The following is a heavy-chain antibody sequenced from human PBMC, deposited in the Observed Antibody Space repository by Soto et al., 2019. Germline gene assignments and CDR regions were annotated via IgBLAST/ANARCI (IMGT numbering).Heavy chain of an antibody. CDR3: ASVRGGYYYAMDV. Sequence: QVQLQESGPGLVTSAGPLSHTCAVSGGPIRSCLLGCWVRQPPGEGLEWIGEIYHSGSTIYNPSLKSRVTISVDKSKNQFSLKLSSVTAADTAVYYCASVRGGYYYAMDVWGQGTTVTVSS. CDR1: GGPIRSCLL. V-gene: IGHV4-4*02. J-gene: IGHJ6*02. CDR2: IYHSGST. D-gene: IGHD3-10*02.